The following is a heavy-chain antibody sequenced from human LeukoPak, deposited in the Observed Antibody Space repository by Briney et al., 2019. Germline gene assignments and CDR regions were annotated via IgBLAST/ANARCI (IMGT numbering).Heavy chain of an antibody. CDR1: GFTFSSYW. CDR3: ARSFQLWPSGDDY. D-gene: IGHD5-18*01. CDR2: IKQDGSEK. V-gene: IGHV3-7*04. J-gene: IGHJ4*02. Sequence: PGGSLRLSCAASGFTFSSYWMSWVRQAPGKGLEWVAIIKQDGSEKYYVDSVKGRFTISRDNAKNSLYLQMNSLRAEDTAVYYCARSFQLWPSGDDYWGQGTLVTVSS.